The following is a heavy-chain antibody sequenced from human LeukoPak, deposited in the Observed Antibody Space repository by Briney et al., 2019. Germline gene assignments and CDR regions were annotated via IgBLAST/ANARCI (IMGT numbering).Heavy chain of an antibody. D-gene: IGHD6-13*01. J-gene: IGHJ4*02. CDR1: GGSFSGYY. V-gene: IGHV4-34*01. CDR2: INHSGST. CDR3: ARIRILATGTGAPYDY. Sequence: SSETLSLTCAVYGGSFSGYYWSWIRQPPGKGLEWIGEINHSGSTNYNPSLKSRVTISVDTSKNQFSLKLSSVTAADTAVYYCARIRILATGTGAPYDYWGQGTLVIVSS.